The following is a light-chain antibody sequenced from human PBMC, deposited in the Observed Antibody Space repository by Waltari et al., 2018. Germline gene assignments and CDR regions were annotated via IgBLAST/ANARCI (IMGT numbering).Light chain of an antibody. CDR3: QQYLLFWT. CDR2: DAS. Sequence: DIQMTQSPSTLSASVGDRVTITCRASQTISGWLAWYQQKPGKAPELLIHDASTLESGVPPRFSGSGSGTEFTLTISSVQPEDVATYYCQQYLLFWTFGQGTRVEIK. V-gene: IGKV1-5*01. CDR1: QTISGW. J-gene: IGKJ1*01.